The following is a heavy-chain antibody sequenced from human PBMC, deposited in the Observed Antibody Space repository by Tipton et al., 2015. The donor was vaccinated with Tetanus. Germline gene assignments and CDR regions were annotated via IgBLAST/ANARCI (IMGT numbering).Heavy chain of an antibody. CDR2: INHSGST. V-gene: IGHV4-34*01. CDR3: ARNTVAGTVTFDY. CDR1: GGSFSGYY. J-gene: IGHJ4*02. Sequence: TLSLTCAVYGGSFSGYYWSWIRQPPGKGLEWIGEINHSGSTNYNPSLKSRVTISVDTSKNQFSLKLSSVTAADTAVYYCARNTVAGTVTFDYGGQGTLVTVSS. D-gene: IGHD6-19*01.